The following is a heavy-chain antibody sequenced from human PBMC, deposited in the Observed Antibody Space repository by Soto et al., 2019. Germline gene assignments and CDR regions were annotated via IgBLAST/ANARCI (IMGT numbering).Heavy chain of an antibody. CDR2: VHHSGTS. J-gene: IGHJ6*02. Sequence: QVALQQWGAGLLKPSQTLSLTCGVSGASFDEYFWTWIRLTPGQGLEWIGEVHHSGTSYYNPSLTSRLAVPVDTSNIQVSLTMTSVTAADTGVYYCARRKDSSRYFYGMDVWGQGTTVVVS. V-gene: IGHV4-34*02. D-gene: IGHD6-13*01. CDR3: ARRKDSSRYFYGMDV. CDR1: GASFDEYF.